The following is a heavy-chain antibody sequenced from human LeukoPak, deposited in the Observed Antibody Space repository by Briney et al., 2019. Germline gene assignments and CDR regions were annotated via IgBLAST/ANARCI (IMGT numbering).Heavy chain of an antibody. CDR3: TTGIWYPPGEDY. CDR2: IKSRTDGGTT. CDR1: RFILSKAW. D-gene: IGHD3-10*01. Sequence: GGSLTLSCAASRFILSKAWLSWLRQAPGKGLEWVGRIKSRTDGGTTDYAALVKGRFTISRDDSKNTLYLQMNSLKTEDTAVYYCTTGIWYPPGEDYWGQGTLVIVSS. J-gene: IGHJ4*02. V-gene: IGHV3-15*01.